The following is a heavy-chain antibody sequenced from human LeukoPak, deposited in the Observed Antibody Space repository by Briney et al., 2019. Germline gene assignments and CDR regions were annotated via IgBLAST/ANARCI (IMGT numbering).Heavy chain of an antibody. D-gene: IGHD5-12*01. CDR2: IYSGGST. V-gene: IGHV3-53*01. Sequence: GESLRLSCAASGFTVSSNYMSWVRQAPGKGLEWVSVIYSGGSTYYADSVKGRFTISRDNSKNTLYLQMNSLRAEDTAVYYCARDLRGGYNAFDIWGQGTMVTVSS. CDR1: GFTVSSNY. J-gene: IGHJ3*02. CDR3: ARDLRGGYNAFDI.